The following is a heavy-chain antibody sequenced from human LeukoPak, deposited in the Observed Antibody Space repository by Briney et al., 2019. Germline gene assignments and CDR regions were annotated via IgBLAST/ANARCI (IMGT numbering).Heavy chain of an antibody. CDR3: ARVVTEKLYFDY. CDR2: IYYSGST. J-gene: IGHJ4*02. CDR1: GGSISSSSYY. D-gene: IGHD2-21*02. V-gene: IGHV4-39*07. Sequence: PSETLSLTCTVSGGSISSSSYYWGWIRQPPGKGLEWIGSIYYSGSTYYNPSLKSRVTISVDTSKNQFSPKLSSVTAADTAVYYCARVVTEKLYFDYWGQGTLVTVSS.